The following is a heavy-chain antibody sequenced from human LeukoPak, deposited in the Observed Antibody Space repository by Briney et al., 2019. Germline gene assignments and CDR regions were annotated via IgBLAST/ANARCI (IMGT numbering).Heavy chain of an antibody. CDR1: GFTVSSNY. D-gene: IGHD3-10*01. V-gene: IGHV3-53*01. J-gene: IGHJ3*02. CDR2: IYSGGST. CDR3: ADLWFGELTFDI. Sequence: PGGSLRLSCAASGFTVSSNYMSWVRLAPGKGLEWVSIIYSGGSTYYADSVKGRFTISRDNSKNTLYLQMNSLRAEDTAVYYCADLWFGELTFDIWGQGTMVTVSS.